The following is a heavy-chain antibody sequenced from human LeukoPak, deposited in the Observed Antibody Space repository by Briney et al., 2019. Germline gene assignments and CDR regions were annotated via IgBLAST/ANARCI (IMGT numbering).Heavy chain of an antibody. Sequence: GESLKISCKGSGYRFTSYWIGWVRQMPGKGLEGMGIIYPGDSDTRYSPSFQGQVTISADKSISTAYLQWSSLKASDTAMYYCARSGADGYNYNRGFDYWGQGTLVSVSS. CDR2: IYPGDSDT. V-gene: IGHV5-51*01. D-gene: IGHD5-24*01. J-gene: IGHJ4*02. CDR1: GYRFTSYW. CDR3: ARSGADGYNYNRGFDY.